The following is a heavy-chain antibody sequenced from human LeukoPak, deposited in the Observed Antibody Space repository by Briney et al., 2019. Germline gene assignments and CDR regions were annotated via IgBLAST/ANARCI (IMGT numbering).Heavy chain of an antibody. CDR3: AKVFHYGSGSYGSFEN. V-gene: IGHV3-23*01. CDR1: GFTLSSDA. CDR2: ISGSGSST. Sequence: GGSLRLSCAASGFTLSSDAMSWVRQAPRKGLEWVSGISGSGSSTYYADSVKGGFTISRDNSKNTLYLQMNGLRADDTALYYCAKVFHYGSGSYGSFENWGQGALVTVSS. J-gene: IGHJ4*02. D-gene: IGHD3-10*01.